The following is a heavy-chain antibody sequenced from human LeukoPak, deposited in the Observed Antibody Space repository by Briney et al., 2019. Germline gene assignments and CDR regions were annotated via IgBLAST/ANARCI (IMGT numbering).Heavy chain of an antibody. CDR2: ISSSSSTI. J-gene: IGHJ3*02. Sequence: PGRSLRLSCAASGFTFSTYAMHWVRQAPGKGLEWVSYISSSSSTIYYADSVKGRFTISRDNAKNSLYLQMNSLRAEDTAVYYCAGEYTAMVLLDAFDIWGQGTMVTVSS. CDR1: GFTFSTYA. V-gene: IGHV3-48*01. D-gene: IGHD5-18*01. CDR3: AGEYTAMVLLDAFDI.